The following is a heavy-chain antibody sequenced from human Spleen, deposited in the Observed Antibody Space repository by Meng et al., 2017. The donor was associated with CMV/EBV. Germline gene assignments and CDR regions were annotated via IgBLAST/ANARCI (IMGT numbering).Heavy chain of an antibody. CDR1: GFTFSNSA. J-gene: IGHJ4*02. Sequence: GFTFSNSALNWLRRAPRKGLEWVALISTDACNTYYTGSVKGRFSISSDSSKNTLYLQMSSLRPEDTAVYYCARDPIGGNYRGSHFDYWGQGTLVTVSS. CDR2: ISTDACNT. V-gene: IGHV3-30-3*01. CDR3: ARDPIGGNYRGSHFDY. D-gene: IGHD1-7*01.